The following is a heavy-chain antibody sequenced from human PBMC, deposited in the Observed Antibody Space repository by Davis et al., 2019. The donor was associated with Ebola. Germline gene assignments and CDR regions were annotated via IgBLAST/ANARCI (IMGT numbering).Heavy chain of an antibody. V-gene: IGHV3-30-3*01. D-gene: IGHD6-19*01. CDR3: ASLPYSSGWSLDY. CDR1: GFTFSSYA. CDR2: ISYDGSNK. Sequence: GGSLRLSCAASGFTFSSYAMHWVRQAPGKGLEWVAVISYDGSNKYYADSVKGRFTISRDNSKNTLYLQMNSLRAEDTAVYYCASLPYSSGWSLDYWGQGTLVTVSS. J-gene: IGHJ4*02.